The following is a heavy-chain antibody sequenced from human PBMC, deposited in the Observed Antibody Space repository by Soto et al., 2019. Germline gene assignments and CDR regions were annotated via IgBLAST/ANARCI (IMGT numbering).Heavy chain of an antibody. D-gene: IGHD6-13*01. CDR3: GARIAAAGTTVNY. Sequence: QVQLQQWGAGLLKPSETLSLICAVYGGSFSDNYWSWIRQPPGKGLGWIGEINHSGSTNYNPSLKGRVTISVETSKNQLSRRLTSVSAADAGMYYCGARIAAAGTTVNYWGQGTLVTVSS. CDR1: GGSFSDNY. V-gene: IGHV4-34*01. J-gene: IGHJ4*02. CDR2: INHSGST.